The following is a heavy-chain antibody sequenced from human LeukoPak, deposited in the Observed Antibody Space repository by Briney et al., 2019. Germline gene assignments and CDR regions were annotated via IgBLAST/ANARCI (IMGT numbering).Heavy chain of an antibody. J-gene: IGHJ4*02. CDR1: GYTFNNYG. CDR2: ISTYNGRT. V-gene: IGHV1-18*01. Sequence: ASVKVSCKASGYTFNNYGFSWVRQAPGQGLEWMGWISTYNGRTNYAPNFQDRVTMTSDRSTSTAYMELRSLRSDDTAVYYCARLNSTHLFDTIYHQLDYWGQGALVTVSS. D-gene: IGHD2/OR15-2a*01. CDR3: ARLNSTHLFDTIYHQLDY.